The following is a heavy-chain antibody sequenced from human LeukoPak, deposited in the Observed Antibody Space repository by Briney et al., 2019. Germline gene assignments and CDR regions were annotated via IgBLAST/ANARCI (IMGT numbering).Heavy chain of an antibody. D-gene: IGHD1-1*01. CDR1: GYTFISQY. V-gene: IGHV1-46*01. CDR2: INPSGGST. CDR3: ARETITTTVNYFDY. Sequence: ASVTVSCKASGYTFISQYIHWVRQAPGQGLEWMGIINPSGGSTNYAQKFQGRVTMTRDTSTSTVYMELSSLRSEDTAVYYCARETITTTVNYFDYWGQGTLVTVSS. J-gene: IGHJ4*02.